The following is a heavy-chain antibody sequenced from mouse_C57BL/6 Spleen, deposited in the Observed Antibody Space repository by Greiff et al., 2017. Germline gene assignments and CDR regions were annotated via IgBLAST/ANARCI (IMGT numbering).Heavy chain of an antibody. Sequence: EVQLVESGGGLVKPGGSLKLSCAASGFTFSSYAMSWVRQTPEKRLEWVATISDGGSYTYYPDNVKGRFTISRDNAKNNLYLQMSHLKSEDTAMYYCARDEVYAMDYWGQGTSVTVSS. CDR1: GFTFSSYA. CDR3: ARDEVYAMDY. CDR2: ISDGGSYT. V-gene: IGHV5-4*01. J-gene: IGHJ4*01.